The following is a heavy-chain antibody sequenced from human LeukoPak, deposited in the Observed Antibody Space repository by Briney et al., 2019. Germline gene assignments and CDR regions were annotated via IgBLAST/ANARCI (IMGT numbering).Heavy chain of an antibody. D-gene: IGHD2-21*02. CDR1: GFPRYTSGVG. CDR3: VHRGNDCPGTGRSDY. J-gene: IGHJ4*02. CDR2: IYWNDDE. V-gene: IGHV2-5*01. Sequence: SGPTLVKPTQTLTLTCTSSGFPRYTSGVGVGWIRQPPGKALEWLAIIYWNDDERHSPSLKSRITITKDTSKNQVVLTMTNMDPVDTATYYCVHRGNDCPGTGRSDYWGQGTLVTVSS.